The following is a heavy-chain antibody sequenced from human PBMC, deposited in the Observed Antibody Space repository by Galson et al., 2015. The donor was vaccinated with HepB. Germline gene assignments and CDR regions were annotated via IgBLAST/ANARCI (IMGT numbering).Heavy chain of an antibody. V-gene: IGHV6-1*01. Sequence: CAISGDSVSSNTAAWNWIRQSPSRGLEWLGRTYYRSKWYDEYPVSVRSRITFNPDTSKSHFSLQLTSVSPEDTAVYYCARGVTYFDYWGPGTLVIVSS. CDR2: TYYRSKWYD. CDR3: ARGVTYFDY. D-gene: IGHD2-21*02. CDR1: GDSVSSNTAA. J-gene: IGHJ4*02.